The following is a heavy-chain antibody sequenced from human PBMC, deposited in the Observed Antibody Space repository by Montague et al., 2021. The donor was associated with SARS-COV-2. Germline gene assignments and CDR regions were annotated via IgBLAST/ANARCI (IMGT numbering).Heavy chain of an antibody. V-gene: IGHV3-23*01. D-gene: IGHD4-17*01. CDR1: GFTFSAYA. CDR2: ISGGVGNT. CDR3: ALSLVTTEGYFDV. Sequence: SLRLSCAASGFTFSAYAMSWVRQAPGRGLEWVAGISGGVGNTYYADSVKGRFTISRDHSKNTMYLQMNSLRAEGTAVYYCALSLVTTEGYFDVWGRGTLVSVSS. J-gene: IGHJ2*01.